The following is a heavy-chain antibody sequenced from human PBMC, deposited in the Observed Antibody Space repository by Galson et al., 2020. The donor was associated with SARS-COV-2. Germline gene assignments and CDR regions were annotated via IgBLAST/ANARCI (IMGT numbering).Heavy chain of an antibody. CDR1: GSTLRGYW. V-gene: IGHV3-74*03. Sequence: GGSLRLSCGASGSTLRGYWMPWVSQAPGKGLMWVPLINLDGRLTKDADSAKGRFTISRDNAQSTVFLQMNSLRPEDTAVYYCARGRAFYGMDVWGQGTTVTVSS. CDR3: ARGRAFYGMDV. CDR2: INLDGRLT. J-gene: IGHJ6*02. D-gene: IGHD3-16*01.